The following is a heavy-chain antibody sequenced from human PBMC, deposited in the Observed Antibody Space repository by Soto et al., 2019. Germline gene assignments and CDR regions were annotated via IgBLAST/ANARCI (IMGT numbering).Heavy chain of an antibody. V-gene: IGHV3-74*01. CDR1: GFTFSYYW. CDR3: ARGDRRAFDL. J-gene: IGHJ3*01. CDR2: IHSDGSST. Sequence: EVQLLESGGGLVQPGESLRLSCAASGFTFSYYWMHWVRQAPGMGLVWVSRIHSDGSSTTYADSVKGRFTISRDNARNTLYLPMNSLRAEDTAVYYCARGDRRAFDLWGQGTVLTVSS.